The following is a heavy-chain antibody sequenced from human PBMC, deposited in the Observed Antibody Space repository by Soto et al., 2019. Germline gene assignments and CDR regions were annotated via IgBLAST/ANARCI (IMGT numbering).Heavy chain of an antibody. V-gene: IGHV4-4*02. Sequence: ASETLSLTCAVSGGSISSSNCWSWVRQPPGKGLEWIGEIYHSVSTNYNPSLKSRVTISVDKSKNQFSLKLSSVTAADTAVYYCARIWTIFGVVAGMDVWGQGTTVTVSS. CDR3: ARIWTIFGVVAGMDV. CDR2: IYHSVST. CDR1: GGSISSSNC. D-gene: IGHD3-3*01. J-gene: IGHJ6*02.